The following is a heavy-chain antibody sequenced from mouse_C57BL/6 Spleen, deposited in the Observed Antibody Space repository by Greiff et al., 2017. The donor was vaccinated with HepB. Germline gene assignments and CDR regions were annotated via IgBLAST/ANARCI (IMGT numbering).Heavy chain of an antibody. CDR3: ARGKQGDFDV. CDR2: ISSGSNTI. CDR1: GFTFSDYG. V-gene: IGHV5-17*01. Sequence: EVQVVESGGGLVKPGGSLKLSCAASGFTFSDYGMHWVRQAPETGLERVAYISSGSNTIYYADTVKGRFTIARDSAKNTLFLQMTSLRPEDTAMFYCARGKQGDFDVWGTGTTVTVSS. J-gene: IGHJ1*03.